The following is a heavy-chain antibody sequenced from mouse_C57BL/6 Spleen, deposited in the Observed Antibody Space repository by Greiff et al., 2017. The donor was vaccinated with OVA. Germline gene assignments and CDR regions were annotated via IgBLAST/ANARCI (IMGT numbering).Heavy chain of an antibody. CDR3: ARWEDGYPHYYAMDY. D-gene: IGHD2-3*01. Sequence: VQLQQPGTELVKPGASVKLSCKASGYTFTSYWMHWVQQRPGQGLEWIGNINPSNGGTNYNEKFKSKATLTVDKSSSTAYMQLSSLTSEDSAVYYGARWEDGYPHYYAMDYWGQGTSVTVSS. V-gene: IGHV1-53*01. J-gene: IGHJ4*01. CDR2: INPSNGGT. CDR1: GYTFTSYW.